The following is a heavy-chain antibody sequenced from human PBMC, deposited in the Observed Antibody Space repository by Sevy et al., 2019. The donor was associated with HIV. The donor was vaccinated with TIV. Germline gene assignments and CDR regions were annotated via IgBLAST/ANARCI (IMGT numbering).Heavy chain of an antibody. J-gene: IGHJ6*03. CDR3: AKAGSEMMGGVIVVPRFYYYMDV. V-gene: IGHV3-30*02. D-gene: IGHD3-16*01. CDR1: GFTFSSYG. CDR2: IRYDGSNK. Sequence: GGSLRLSCAASGFTFSSYGMHWVRQAPGKGLEWVAFIRYDGSNKYYADSVKRRFTISRDNSKNTLYLQMNSLRAEDTAVYYCAKAGSEMMGGVIVVPRFYYYMDVWGKGTTVTVSS.